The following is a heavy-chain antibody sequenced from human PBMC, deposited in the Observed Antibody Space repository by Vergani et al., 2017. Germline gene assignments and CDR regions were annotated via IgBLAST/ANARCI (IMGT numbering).Heavy chain of an antibody. Sequence: QVQLMQSGAEVKRPGASVKVSCKASGYTFSSSGITWVRQAPGQGLEWMGWISVYTGNTDYAQNLKGRVTMTTDKSPSIAHMELRSLRSVDTAVYYCARSYSGNLNDYWGQGTLVTVSS. J-gene: IGHJ4*02. CDR3: ARSYSGNLNDY. CDR2: ISVYTGNT. V-gene: IGHV1-18*01. CDR1: GYTFSSSG. D-gene: IGHD3-10*01.